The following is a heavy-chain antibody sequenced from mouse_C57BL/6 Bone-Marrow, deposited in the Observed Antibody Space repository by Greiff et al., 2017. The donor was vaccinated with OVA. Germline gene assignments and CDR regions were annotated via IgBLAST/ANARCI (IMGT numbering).Heavy chain of an antibody. D-gene: IGHD1-1*01. CDR1: GYTFTDYY. CDR2: INPNNGGT. Sequence: VQLQQSGPELVKPGASVKISCKASGYTFTDYYMNWVKQSHGKSLEWIGDINPNNGGTSYNQKFKGKATLTVDKSSSTAYMELRSLTSEDSAVYYCARSYYYGSSPHWWGQGTTLTVSS. J-gene: IGHJ2*01. V-gene: IGHV1-26*01. CDR3: ARSYYYGSSPHW.